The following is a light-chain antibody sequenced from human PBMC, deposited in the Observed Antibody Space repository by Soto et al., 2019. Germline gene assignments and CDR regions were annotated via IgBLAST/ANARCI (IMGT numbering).Light chain of an antibody. Sequence: ERVMTQSPATLSVSPGERATLSCRASQSVSSNLAWYQQKPGQAPKLLIYGAFTRATGIPARFSGSGSGTEFTLTISSLQSEDFAVYYCPQDNNWPPTFGQGTKVEIK. CDR2: GAF. CDR3: PQDNNWPPT. J-gene: IGKJ1*01. V-gene: IGKV3-15*01. CDR1: QSVSSN.